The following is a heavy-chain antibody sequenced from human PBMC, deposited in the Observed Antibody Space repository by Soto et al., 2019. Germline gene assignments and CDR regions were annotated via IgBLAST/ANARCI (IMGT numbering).Heavy chain of an antibody. CDR1: GGSISIGGYS. D-gene: IGHD1-26*01. CDR2: IYHSGST. CDR3: ARQVPYRRSGSYLFEY. V-gene: IGHV4-30-2*01. Sequence: SDTLSLTCVVSGGSISIGGYSWSWILQPPGKGLEWIGYIYHSGSTYYNPSLKSRVTISVDRSKNQFSLRLTAVTAADTAVYYCARQVPYRRSGSYLFEYWGQGTLVTVSS. J-gene: IGHJ4*02.